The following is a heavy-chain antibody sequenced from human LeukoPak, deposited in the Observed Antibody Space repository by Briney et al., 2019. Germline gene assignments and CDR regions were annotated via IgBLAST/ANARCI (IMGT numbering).Heavy chain of an antibody. V-gene: IGHV1-18*01. CDR3: ATAGKCSSTSCTWGYFDY. D-gene: IGHD2-2*01. Sequence: ASVKVSCKASGYTFTSYGISWVRQAPGQGLEWMGWISAYNGNTNYAQKLQGRVTITADESTSTAYMELSSLRSEDTAVYYCATAGKCSSTSCTWGYFDYWGQGTLVTVSS. CDR1: GYTFTSYG. CDR2: ISAYNGNT. J-gene: IGHJ4*02.